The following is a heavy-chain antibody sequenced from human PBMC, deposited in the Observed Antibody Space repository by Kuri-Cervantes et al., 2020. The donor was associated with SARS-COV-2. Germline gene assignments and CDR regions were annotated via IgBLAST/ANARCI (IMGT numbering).Heavy chain of an antibody. CDR2: IRDISLSYRT. D-gene: IGHD5-24*01. V-gene: IGHV3-72*01. CDR1: GFSFSDHY. Sequence: GGSLRPSCVASGFSFSDHYMDWVRQAPGKGLEWVGRIRDISLSYRTRYAASVNGRFTISRDDSKNSLYLHMNSLNTEDTAVYYCASLLLWQQFAHWGQGILVTVSS. J-gene: IGHJ4*02. CDR3: ASLLLWQQFAH.